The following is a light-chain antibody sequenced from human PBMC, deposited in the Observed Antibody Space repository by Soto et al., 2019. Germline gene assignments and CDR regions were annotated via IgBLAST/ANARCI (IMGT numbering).Light chain of an antibody. Sequence: DIQMTQSPSSLSASVGDRVTITCRASQSISSYLNWYQQKPGKAPKVLIYAASNLQSGVPSRFSGSGSGTEFTLTISSLQPEDFATYYCLQHNSYPWTFGQGTKVDIK. CDR3: LQHNSYPWT. CDR2: AAS. V-gene: IGKV1-17*01. CDR1: QSISSY. J-gene: IGKJ1*01.